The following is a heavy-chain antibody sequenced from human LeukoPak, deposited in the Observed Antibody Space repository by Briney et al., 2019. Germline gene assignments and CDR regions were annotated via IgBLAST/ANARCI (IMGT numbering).Heavy chain of an antibody. CDR3: PRGGGSVWGVRLYYYVRVV. CDR2: ISSSGVNT. D-gene: IGHD6-19*01. CDR1: GFTFSSYS. Sequence: GGSLRLSCAASGFTFSSYSMHWVRRAPGKGLEYISAISSSGVNTYYVNSVKGKCTRYRDNSKNALFPQMGSMRTEDVAVYNCPRGGGSVWGVRLYYYVRVVSGRGATCTVSS. V-gene: IGHV3-64*01. J-gene: IGHJ6*02.